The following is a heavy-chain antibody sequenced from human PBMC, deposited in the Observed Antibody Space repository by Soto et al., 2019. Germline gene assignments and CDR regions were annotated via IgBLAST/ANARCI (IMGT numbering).Heavy chain of an antibody. D-gene: IGHD3-3*01. Sequence: GASVKVSCKASGGTFNSYAIAWVRQAPGQGLEWMGGIIPMFGTTNYAQKFQGRVSMTADDSTSTAHMVLSSLRSEDTANYYCAIYYTSGDYYTFDVWGQGTTVTVSS. CDR3: AIYYTSGDYYTFDV. CDR2: IIPMFGTT. CDR1: GGTFNSYA. J-gene: IGHJ6*02. V-gene: IGHV1-69*13.